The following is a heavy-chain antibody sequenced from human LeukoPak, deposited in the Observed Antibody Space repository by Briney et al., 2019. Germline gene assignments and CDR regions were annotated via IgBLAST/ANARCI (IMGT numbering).Heavy chain of an antibody. D-gene: IGHD1-26*01. J-gene: IGHJ3*02. CDR3: ARAKRWENDAFDI. CDR1: GGSISSYY. Sequence: PSETLSLTCTVSGGSISSYYWSWIRQPPGKGLEWIGYIYYGGSTNYNPSLKSRVTISVDTSKNQFSLKLNSVTAADTAVYYCARAKRWENDAFDIWGQGTLVTVAS. V-gene: IGHV4-59*01. CDR2: IYYGGST.